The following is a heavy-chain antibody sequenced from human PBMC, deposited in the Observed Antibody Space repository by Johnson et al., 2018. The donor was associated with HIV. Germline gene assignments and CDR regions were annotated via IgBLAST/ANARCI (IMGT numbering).Heavy chain of an antibody. CDR3: AKGRNSYGADVFDI. CDR2: ISYDGSNK. D-gene: IGHD4/OR15-4a*01. CDR1: GFTFSSYA. V-gene: IGHV3-30*04. Sequence: QVLLVESGGGVVQPGRSLRLSCAASGFTFSSYAMHWVRQAPGKGLEWVAVISYDGSNKYYADSVKGRFTISGDNSKNTLYLQMNSLGVEDTAVYYCAKGRNSYGADVFDIWGQGTMVTVSS. J-gene: IGHJ3*02.